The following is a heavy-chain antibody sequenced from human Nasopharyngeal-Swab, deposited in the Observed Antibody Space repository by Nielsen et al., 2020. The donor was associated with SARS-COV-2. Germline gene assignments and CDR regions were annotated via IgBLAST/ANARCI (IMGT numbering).Heavy chain of an antibody. CDR3: ARDPDSGSDYGAFDI. V-gene: IGHV3-48*01. J-gene: IGHJ3*02. Sequence: GESLKISCAASGFTFSSYSMNWVRQAPGKGLEWVSYISSSSSTIYYADSVKGRFTISRDNAKNSLYLQMNSLRAEDTAVYYCARDPDSGSDYGAFDIWGQGTMVTVSS. CDR2: ISSSSSTI. CDR1: GFTFSSYS. D-gene: IGHD1-26*01.